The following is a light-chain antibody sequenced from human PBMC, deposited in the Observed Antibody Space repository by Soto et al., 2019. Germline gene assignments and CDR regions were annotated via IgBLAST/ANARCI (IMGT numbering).Light chain of an antibody. CDR3: TSYTSSSTLYV. CDR1: SSDVGGYNY. Sequence: QSALTQPDSVSGSPGQSITISCTGTSSDVGGYNYVSWYQQHPGKAPKLMIYDVRNRASGASNRFSGSKSGNTASLTISGLQAEDEADYYCTSYTSSSTLYVFGTGTKLTVL. V-gene: IGLV2-14*01. J-gene: IGLJ1*01. CDR2: DVR.